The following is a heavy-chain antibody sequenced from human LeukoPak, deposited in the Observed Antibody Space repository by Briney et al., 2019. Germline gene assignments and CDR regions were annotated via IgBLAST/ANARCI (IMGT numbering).Heavy chain of an antibody. CDR2: INYSGGT. D-gene: IGHD2/OR15-2a*01. CDR1: GRSISSDH. V-gene: IGHV4-59*01. J-gene: IGHJ3*02. Sequence: KTSETLSLTCTVSGRSISSDHWNWIRQPPGMGLEWIWCINYSGGTYYNPSLKSRVTISVEISRSQFPLRQTTVPGADTAVYYCARKNDFDIWGQGTLVTVSS. CDR3: ARKNDFDI.